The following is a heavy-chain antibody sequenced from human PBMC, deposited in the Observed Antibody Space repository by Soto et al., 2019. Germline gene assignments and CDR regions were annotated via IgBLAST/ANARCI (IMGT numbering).Heavy chain of an antibody. D-gene: IGHD2-15*01. V-gene: IGHV1-69*01. Sequence: QVQLVQSGAEVKKPGSSVKVSCKASGGTFSSYSINRVRQAPGQGLDWMGEIIPIFGTANYAQKFQGRDTITADESTSTAYMALSSLRSEDTAVYYCARDGGRHSGGIDYWGQGTLVTVSS. J-gene: IGHJ4*02. CDR1: GGTFSSYS. CDR2: IIPIFGTA. CDR3: ARDGGRHSGGIDY.